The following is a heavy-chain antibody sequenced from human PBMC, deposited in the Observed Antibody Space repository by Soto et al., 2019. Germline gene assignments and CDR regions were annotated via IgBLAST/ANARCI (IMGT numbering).Heavy chain of an antibody. D-gene: IGHD2-15*01. CDR1: GGSISPFY. J-gene: IGHJ4*01. CDR2: LYYSGNT. CDR3: ARGGGVAARTFDY. V-gene: IGHV4-59*01. Sequence: SETLSLTCTVSGGSISPFYWSWVRQPPGKGLEWIGYLYYSGNTNYNPSLKRRVTISVDASKNQVSLRLTSVTAADTGVYYCARGGGVAARTFDYWGHGTVVTVSS.